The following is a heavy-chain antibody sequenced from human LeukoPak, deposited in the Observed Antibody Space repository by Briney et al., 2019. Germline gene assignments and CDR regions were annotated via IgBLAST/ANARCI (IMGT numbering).Heavy chain of an antibody. J-gene: IGHJ4*02. D-gene: IGHD3-16*01. CDR3: ARGIRGAADY. Sequence: SETLSLTCTVSGDSITNYYWSWYRQPPGKGLEWIGSIHYTGRTYYNPSLKSRVTISVDTSKSQFSLNLNSVTAADTAVYYCARGIRGAADYWGQGTLVTVSS. CDR2: IHYTGRT. CDR1: GDSITNYY. V-gene: IGHV4-59*01.